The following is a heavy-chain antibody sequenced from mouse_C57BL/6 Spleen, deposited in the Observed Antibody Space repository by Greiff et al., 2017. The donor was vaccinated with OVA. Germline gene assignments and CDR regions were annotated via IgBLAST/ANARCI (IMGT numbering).Heavy chain of an antibody. Sequence: QVQLKESGAELVRPGASVTLSCKASGYTFTDYEMHWVKQTPVHGLEWIGAIDPETGGTAYNQKFKGKAILTADKSSSTAYMELRSLTSEDSAVYYCTSGYYGSRGAYWGQGTLVTVSA. CDR2: IDPETGGT. V-gene: IGHV1-15*01. CDR1: GYTFTDYE. J-gene: IGHJ3*01. CDR3: TSGYYGSRGAY. D-gene: IGHD1-1*01.